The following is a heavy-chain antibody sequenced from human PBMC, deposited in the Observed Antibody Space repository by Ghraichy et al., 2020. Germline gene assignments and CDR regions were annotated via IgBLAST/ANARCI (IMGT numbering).Heavy chain of an antibody. V-gene: IGHV1-8*03. CDR1: GYTFSTYD. J-gene: IGHJ4*02. D-gene: IGHD3-10*01. Sequence: ASVKVSCKASGYTFSTYDINWVRQATGQGLEWMGWMSPSSGNTGYAQKFQGRVTITRDTSINTAYMELSSLRSEDTAVYYCARNLYGSVIFEDWGQGTLVTVSS. CDR3: ARNLYGSVIFED. CDR2: MSPSSGNT.